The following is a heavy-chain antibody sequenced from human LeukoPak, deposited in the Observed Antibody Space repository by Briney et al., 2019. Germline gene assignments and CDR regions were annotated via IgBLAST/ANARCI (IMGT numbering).Heavy chain of an antibody. D-gene: IGHD3-16*02. J-gene: IGHJ4*02. Sequence: SETLSLTCAVSGVSVRSSNWWSWVRQPPGKGLEWIGDIYHSGRTIYNPSLKSRVTISVDKSKNQFSLNLRSVTAADTAVYYCVREATFGGVIVPDYWGQGTRVTVPS. CDR3: VREATFGGVIVPDY. CDR2: IYHSGRT. V-gene: IGHV4-4*02. CDR1: GVSVRSSNW.